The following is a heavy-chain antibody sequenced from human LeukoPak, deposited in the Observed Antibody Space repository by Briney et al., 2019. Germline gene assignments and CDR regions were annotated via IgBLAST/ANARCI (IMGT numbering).Heavy chain of an antibody. CDR3: ARRAGRHNWFDP. J-gene: IGHJ5*02. CDR2: IYYSGST. CDR1: GGSISSYY. V-gene: IGHV4-59*08. Sequence: PSETLPLTCTVSGGSISSYYWSWIRQPPGKGLECIGYIYYSGSTNYNPSLKSRVTISVDTSKNQFSLNLSSVTAADTAVYYCARRAGRHNWFDPWGQGTLVTVSS. D-gene: IGHD1-26*01.